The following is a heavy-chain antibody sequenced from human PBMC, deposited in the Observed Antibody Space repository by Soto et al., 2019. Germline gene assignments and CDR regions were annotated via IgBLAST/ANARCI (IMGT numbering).Heavy chain of an antibody. V-gene: IGHV1-2*07. CDR1: GYTFSDHY. Sequence: ASVKVSCKASGYTFSDHYVHWVRQAPGQGLEWMGWINTKTGASKYVYEFQGRVTMTRDTSIFTAYTELSRLRSDDTAVYYCAREFVVKTLLNSGSLHFDSWGQGTLVTVSS. D-gene: IGHD1-26*01. CDR3: AREFVVKTLLNSGSLHFDS. CDR2: INTKTGAS. J-gene: IGHJ4*02.